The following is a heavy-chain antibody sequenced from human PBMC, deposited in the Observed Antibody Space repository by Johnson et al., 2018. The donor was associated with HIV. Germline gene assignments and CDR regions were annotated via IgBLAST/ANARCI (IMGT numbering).Heavy chain of an antibody. CDR1: GFTFSSYG. CDR2: ISFDGSNK. J-gene: IGHJ3*02. CDR3: TTERWLQQRAFDI. Sequence: QVQLVESGGGVVQPGGSLRLSCAASGFTFSSYGMHWVRQAPGEGLEWVAVISFDGSNKYYADSVKGRFTISRDNSKHTRYLQMDSLKTEDAAVYYCTTERWLQQRAFDIWGQGTMVTVSS. D-gene: IGHD5-24*01. V-gene: IGHV3-33*05.